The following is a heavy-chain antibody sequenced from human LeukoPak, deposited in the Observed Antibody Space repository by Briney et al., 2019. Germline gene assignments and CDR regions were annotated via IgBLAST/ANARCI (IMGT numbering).Heavy chain of an antibody. D-gene: IGHD1-26*01. J-gene: IGHJ4*02. CDR3: AGGVGASVGYFDY. CDR2: MNPNSGNT. Sequence: LRASVKVSCKPSGYTFTSYDINWVRQATGQGLEWMGWMNPNSGNTGYAQKFQGRVTMTRDMSTSTVYMELSSLRSEDTAVYYCAGGVGASVGYFDYWGQGTLVTVSS. V-gene: IGHV1-8*02. CDR1: GYTFTSYD.